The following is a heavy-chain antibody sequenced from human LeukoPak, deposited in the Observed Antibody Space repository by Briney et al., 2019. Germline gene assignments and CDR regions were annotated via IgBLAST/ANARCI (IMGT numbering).Heavy chain of an antibody. V-gene: IGHV3-23*01. CDR3: AKGDYQIPYFFDY. CDR2: ISPNGAGK. J-gene: IGHJ4*02. Sequence: GGSLSLSCAPSVFTFSSYTMSWVRQSPGKGLEGVSSISPNGAGKYHAGAVKGRLTITRDNSKNTLYLQMESLRAEDTAVYYCAKGDYQIPYFFDYCGQGTLVTVSS. D-gene: IGHD2-2*01. CDR1: VFTFSSYT.